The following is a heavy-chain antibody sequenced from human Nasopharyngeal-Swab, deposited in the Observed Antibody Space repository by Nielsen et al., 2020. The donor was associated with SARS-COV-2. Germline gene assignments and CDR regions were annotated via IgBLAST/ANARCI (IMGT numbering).Heavy chain of an antibody. Sequence: GRSLRLSCAASGFTFSSYAMHWVRQAPGKGLEYVSAISSNGGSTYYANSVKGRFTISRDNSKNTLYLQMGSLRAEDMAVYYCARTRRATVTTGAFDIWGQGTMVTVSS. CDR3: ARTRRATVTTGAFDI. CDR1: GFTFSSYA. CDR2: ISSNGGST. J-gene: IGHJ3*02. D-gene: IGHD4-11*01. V-gene: IGHV3-64*01.